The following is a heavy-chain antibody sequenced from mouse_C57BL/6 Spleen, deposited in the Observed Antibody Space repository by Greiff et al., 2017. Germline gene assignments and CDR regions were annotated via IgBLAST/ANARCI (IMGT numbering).Heavy chain of an antibody. D-gene: IGHD4-1*01. CDR3: TREREWDVVYAMDY. V-gene: IGHV5-9-1*02. CDR1: GFTFSSYA. Sequence: EVKLMESGEGLVKPGGSLKLSCAASGFTFSSYAMPWVRQTPEKRLDWVAYISSGGDYIYSADTVKGRFTISRDNARDTLYLQMSSLRSGDAAMDYYTREREWDVVYAMDYWGQGTSVTVSS. J-gene: IGHJ4*01. CDR2: ISSGGDYI.